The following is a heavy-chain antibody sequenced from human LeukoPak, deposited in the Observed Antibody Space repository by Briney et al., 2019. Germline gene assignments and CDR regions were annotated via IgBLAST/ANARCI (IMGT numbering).Heavy chain of an antibody. CDR2: INPNSGGT. CDR1: VYTFTAYY. D-gene: IGHD4-17*01. CDR3: ARVREGYGDYRY. J-gene: IGHJ4*02. V-gene: IGHV1-2*02. Sequence: ASVKVSCTASVYTFTAYYMHWVRQAPGQGLEWMGWINPNSGGTNYAQKFQGRVTMTRDTSISTAYMELSRLRSDDTAVYYCARVREGYGDYRYWGQGTLVTVSS.